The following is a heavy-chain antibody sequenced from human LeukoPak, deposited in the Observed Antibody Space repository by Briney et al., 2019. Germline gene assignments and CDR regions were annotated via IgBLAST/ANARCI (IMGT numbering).Heavy chain of an antibody. CDR1: GGSFSGYY. D-gene: IGHD2-15*01. Sequence: PSETLSLTCAVYGGSFSGYYWSWIRQPPGKGLEWIGEINHSGSPNYNPSLKSRVTISVDTSKNQFSLKLSSVTAADTAVYYCARGGGGPRYWGQGTLVTVST. V-gene: IGHV4-34*01. J-gene: IGHJ4*02. CDR3: ARGGGGPRY. CDR2: INHSGSP.